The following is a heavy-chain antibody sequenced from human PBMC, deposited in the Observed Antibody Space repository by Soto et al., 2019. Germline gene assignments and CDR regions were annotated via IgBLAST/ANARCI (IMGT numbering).Heavy chain of an antibody. CDR2: MYHSGST. J-gene: IGHJ4*02. Sequence: SETLSLTCAVSGGSISSGGYSWSWIRQPPGKGLEWIGYMYHSGSTYYNPSLKSRVTISIDRSKNQFSLKLSSVTAADTAVYYCATGERTYYYDSSGSEYYFDYWGQGTLVTVSS. D-gene: IGHD3-22*01. CDR3: ATGERTYYYDSSGSEYYFDY. CDR1: GGSISSGGYS. V-gene: IGHV4-30-2*01.